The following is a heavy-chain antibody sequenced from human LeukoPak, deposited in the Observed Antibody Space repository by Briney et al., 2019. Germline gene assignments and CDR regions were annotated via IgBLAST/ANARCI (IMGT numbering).Heavy chain of an antibody. D-gene: IGHD3-22*01. CDR3: ARAFTTYYYDSFEY. V-gene: IGHV4-38-2*02. Sequence: SETLSLTCTVSGYSISSNYHWGWSRQPLGKGLEWFGSISHSGTTYDNPSLRSRVTISADTSKNQFSLRLSSVTAADTAVYYCARAFTTYYYDSFEYWGQGTLVAVSS. CDR2: ISHSGTT. J-gene: IGHJ4*02. CDR1: GYSISSNYH.